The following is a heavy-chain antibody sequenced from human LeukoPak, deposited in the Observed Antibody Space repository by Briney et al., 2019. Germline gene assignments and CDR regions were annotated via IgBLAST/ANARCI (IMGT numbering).Heavy chain of an antibody. CDR3: ARERRGGYYYGMDV. CDR2: IYSGGST. D-gene: IGHD2-15*01. Sequence: PGGCLRLSCAASGFTVSSNYMSWVRQAPGKGLEWVSVIYSGGSTYYADSVKGRFTISRDNSKNTLYLQMNSLRAEDTAVYYCARERRGGYYYGMDVWGKGTTVTVSS. V-gene: IGHV3-53*01. J-gene: IGHJ6*04. CDR1: GFTVSSNY.